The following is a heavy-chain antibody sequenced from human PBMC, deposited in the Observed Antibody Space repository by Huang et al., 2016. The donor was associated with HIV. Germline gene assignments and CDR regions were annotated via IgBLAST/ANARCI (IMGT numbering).Heavy chain of an antibody. V-gene: IGHV3-23*01. D-gene: IGHD6-19*01. CDR1: GFIFSSYA. Sequence: EVQLLESGGGLVQPGGSLRLSCAASGFIFSSYAMSWVRQAAGKWLEWVSGLSGCGCSTYYADSVKGRFTISRYNSKNTLYLQMNRLRAEDTAVYFCAKASAWYPPYYFDYWGQGTLVTVSS. CDR3: AKASAWYPPYYFDY. CDR2: LSGCGCST. J-gene: IGHJ4*02.